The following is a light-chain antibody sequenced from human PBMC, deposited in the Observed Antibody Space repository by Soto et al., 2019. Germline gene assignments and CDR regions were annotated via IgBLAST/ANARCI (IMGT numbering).Light chain of an antibody. CDR3: QKPNSAPFT. V-gene: IGKV1-27*01. CDR2: SAS. J-gene: IGKJ3*01. Sequence: DIEMTQSPSSLSASVGDRVTITCRASQGISNYLAWYQQKPGKVPKLLIYSASTLQGGVPSRFSGSGSGTDFTLTISSLQAEDVAYYYCQKPNSAPFTFGPGNKVDIK. CDR1: QGISNY.